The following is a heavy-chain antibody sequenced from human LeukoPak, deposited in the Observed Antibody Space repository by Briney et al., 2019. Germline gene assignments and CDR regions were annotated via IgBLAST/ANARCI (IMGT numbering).Heavy chain of an antibody. CDR2: IYSGGST. Sequence: GGSLRLSCAASGFTVSSNYMSWVRQAPGKGLEWVSVIYSGGSTYYADSVKGRFTISRDNSKNTLYLQMNSLRAEDTAVYYCARATTIGHYMDVWGKGTTVTISS. V-gene: IGHV3-53*01. CDR1: GFTVSSNY. CDR3: ARATTIGHYMDV. D-gene: IGHD3-22*01. J-gene: IGHJ6*03.